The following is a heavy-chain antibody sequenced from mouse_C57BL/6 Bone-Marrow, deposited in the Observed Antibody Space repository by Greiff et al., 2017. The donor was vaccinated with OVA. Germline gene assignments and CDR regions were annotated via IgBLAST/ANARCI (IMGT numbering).Heavy chain of an antibody. Sequence: QVQLKQPGAELVMPGASVKLSCKASGYTFTSYWMHWVKQRPGQGLEWIGEIAPSDSYTNYNQKFKGKSTLTVDKSSSTAYMQLSSLTSEDSAVYYCAREGYYYGSSPYAMDYWGQGTSVTVSS. CDR3: AREGYYYGSSPYAMDY. V-gene: IGHV1-69*01. CDR2: IAPSDSYT. D-gene: IGHD1-1*01. J-gene: IGHJ4*01. CDR1: GYTFTSYW.